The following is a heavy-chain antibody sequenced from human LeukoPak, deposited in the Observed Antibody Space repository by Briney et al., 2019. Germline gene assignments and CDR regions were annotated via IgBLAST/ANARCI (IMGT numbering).Heavy chain of an antibody. J-gene: IGHJ4*02. CDR2: TYYRSKWYN. CDR1: GDSVSGNSIA. V-gene: IGHV6-1*01. Sequence: KPSQTLSLTCDISGDSVSGNSIAWNWIRQSPSRGLEWLGRTYYRSKWYNDYAVSVKSRITINPDTSRNQFSLQLNSVTPEDTAVYYCSRGRGDIDFDYWGQGTLVIVSS. CDR3: SRGRGDIDFDY.